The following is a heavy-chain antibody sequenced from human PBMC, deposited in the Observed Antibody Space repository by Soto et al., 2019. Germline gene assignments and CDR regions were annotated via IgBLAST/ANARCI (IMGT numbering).Heavy chain of an antibody. J-gene: IGHJ4*02. CDR3: ARQGYDYIWGSYRLAYFDY. D-gene: IGHD3-16*02. CDR1: GFTFSSYW. CDR2: IKQDGSEK. V-gene: IGHV3-7*01. Sequence: EVQLVESGGGLVQPGGSLRLSCAASGFTFSSYWMSWVRQAPGKGLEWVANIKQDGSEKYYVDSMKGRFTISRDNAKNSLYLQMNSLRAEDTAVYYCARQGYDYIWGSYRLAYFDYWGQGTLVTVSS.